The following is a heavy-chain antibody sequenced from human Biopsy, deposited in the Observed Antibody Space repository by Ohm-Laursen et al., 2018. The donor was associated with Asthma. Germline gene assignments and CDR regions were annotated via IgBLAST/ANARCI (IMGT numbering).Heavy chain of an antibody. CDR1: GFTFDNYT. Sequence: SLRLSCTASGFTFDNYTMHWVRQAPGKGLEWVTIISYDGRNTYYADSVEGRFTISSDNSKNTLFLQMSSLKPEDTAVYYCARGGLHYYEYYGMDVWGQGTTVTVSS. D-gene: IGHD2-21*02. CDR2: ISYDGRNT. J-gene: IGHJ6*02. V-gene: IGHV3-30*04. CDR3: ARGGLHYYEYYGMDV.